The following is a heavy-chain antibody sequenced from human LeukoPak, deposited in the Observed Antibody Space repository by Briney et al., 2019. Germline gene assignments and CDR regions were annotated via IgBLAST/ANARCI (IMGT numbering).Heavy chain of an antibody. V-gene: IGHV1-2*02. Sequence: ASVKVSCKASEYTFTDYYMHWVRQAPGQGLEWMGWINPYSGGTKYAQKFQDRVTMTRDASISTAYMELSRLTSDDTAVYYCARGGLRLGLDAFDIWGQGTMVTVSS. D-gene: IGHD6-19*01. CDR1: EYTFTDYY. CDR2: INPYSGGT. J-gene: IGHJ3*02. CDR3: ARGGLRLGLDAFDI.